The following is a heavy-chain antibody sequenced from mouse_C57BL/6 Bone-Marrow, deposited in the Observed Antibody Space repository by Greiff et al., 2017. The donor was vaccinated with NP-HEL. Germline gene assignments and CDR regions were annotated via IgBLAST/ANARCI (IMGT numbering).Heavy chain of an antibody. CDR1: GFTFNTYA. Sequence: VQLQESGGGLVQPKGSLKLSCAASGFTFNTYAMHWVRQAPGKGLEWVARIRSKSSNYATYYADSVKDRFTISRDDSQSMLYLQMNNLKTEDTAMYYCVRDWDYDGRYYFDYWGQGTTLTVSS. CDR2: IRSKSSNYAT. D-gene: IGHD2-4*01. CDR3: VRDWDYDGRYYFDY. J-gene: IGHJ2*01. V-gene: IGHV10-3*01.